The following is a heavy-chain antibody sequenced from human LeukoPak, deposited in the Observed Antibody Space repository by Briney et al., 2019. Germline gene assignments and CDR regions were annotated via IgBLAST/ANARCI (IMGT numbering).Heavy chain of an antibody. CDR3: ARAWQWLPLDS. V-gene: IGHV4-39*07. Sequence: SETLSLTCTVSGGSISSSSYYWGWIRQPPGKGLEWIGTIYYSGSTSYNPSLKSRVTMSADTSKNQFSLKLTSVTAADTAVYYCARAWQWLPLDSWGQGTLVTVSS. D-gene: IGHD6-19*01. J-gene: IGHJ4*02. CDR2: IYYSGST. CDR1: GGSISSSSYY.